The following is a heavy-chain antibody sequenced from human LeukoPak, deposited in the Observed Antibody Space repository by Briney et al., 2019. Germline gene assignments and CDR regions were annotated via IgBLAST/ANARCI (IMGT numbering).Heavy chain of an antibody. Sequence: GGSLRLSCAASGFTFSSYWMSWVRQGPGKGLEWVSSISSSSSTIYYADSVKGRFTISRDNAKNSLFLQMNSLRDEDTAVYYCARDAGLWFGELDYWGLGNLVTVSS. D-gene: IGHD3-10*01. CDR3: ARDAGLWFGELDY. V-gene: IGHV3-48*02. J-gene: IGHJ4*02. CDR2: ISSSSSTI. CDR1: GFTFSSYW.